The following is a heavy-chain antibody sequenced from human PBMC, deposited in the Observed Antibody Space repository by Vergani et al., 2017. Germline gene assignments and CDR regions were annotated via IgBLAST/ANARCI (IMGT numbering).Heavy chain of an antibody. CDR2: ISWNSGNI. D-gene: IGHD6-19*01. Sequence: EVQLVESGGGLVQPGRSLRLSCAASGFTFDDYAMHWVRQAPGKGLEWVSGISWNSGNIGYADSLKGRFTSSRDNDKSSLYLQMNRLRAEDTALYYCAKDVMGSGWSPGFDYWGQGTLVTVSS. J-gene: IGHJ4*02. CDR1: GFTFDDYA. CDR3: AKDVMGSGWSPGFDY. V-gene: IGHV3-9*01.